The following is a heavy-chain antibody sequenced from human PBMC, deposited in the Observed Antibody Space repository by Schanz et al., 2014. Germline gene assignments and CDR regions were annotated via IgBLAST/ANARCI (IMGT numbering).Heavy chain of an antibody. Sequence: VQLVESGGGMVQPGRSLRLSCAGSGFSFSDYGMHWVRQAPGKGLEWVSYIRSDNNYIYYADSVKGRFTISRDDAKNSLYLQMNSLRAEDTAVYYCTRDDFGASDYWGQGTLVTVSS. CDR2: IRSDNNYI. CDR3: TRDDFGASDY. CDR1: GFSFSDYG. J-gene: IGHJ4*02. V-gene: IGHV3-21*01. D-gene: IGHD3-16*01.